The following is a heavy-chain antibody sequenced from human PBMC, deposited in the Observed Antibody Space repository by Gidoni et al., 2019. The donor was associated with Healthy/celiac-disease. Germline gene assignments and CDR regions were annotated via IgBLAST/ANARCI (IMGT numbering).Heavy chain of an antibody. D-gene: IGHD4-17*01. CDR1: GASISSSSYY. V-gene: IGHV4-39*01. J-gene: IGHJ4*02. Sequence: QLQLQESGPGLVKPSETLSLTCTVSGASISSSSYYWGWIRQPPGKGLEWIGSIYYSGSTYYNPSLKSRVTISVDTSKNQFSLKLSSVTAADTAVYYCARYGGATVTFDYWGQGTLVTVSS. CDR3: ARYGGATVTFDY. CDR2: IYYSGST.